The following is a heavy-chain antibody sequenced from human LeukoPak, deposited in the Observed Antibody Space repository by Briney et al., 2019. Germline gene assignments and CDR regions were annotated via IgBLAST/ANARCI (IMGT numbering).Heavy chain of an antibody. J-gene: IGHJ4*02. Sequence: ASVKVSCKASGHTFTGYYMHWVRQAPGQRLEWMGWINPNSGGINYAQKFQGRVTMTRDTSISTAYMELSRLRSDDTAVYYCARVAAAGPSSFDYWGQGTLVTVSS. CDR3: ARVAAAGPSSFDY. CDR1: GHTFTGYY. V-gene: IGHV1-2*02. D-gene: IGHD6-13*01. CDR2: INPNSGGI.